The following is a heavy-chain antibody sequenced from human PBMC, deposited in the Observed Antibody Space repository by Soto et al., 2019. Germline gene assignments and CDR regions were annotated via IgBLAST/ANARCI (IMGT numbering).Heavy chain of an antibody. V-gene: IGHV3-30-3*01. Sequence: QVQLVESGGGVVQPGRSLRLSCAASGFTFSSYAMHWVRQAPGKGLEWVAVISYDGSNKYYADSVKVRFTISRDNSKNPLYLQMNTLRAEDTAVYYCARDPLWGTAMVLWYFELWGRGTLVTFSS. CDR2: ISYDGSNK. J-gene: IGHJ2*01. CDR1: GFTFSSYA. CDR3: ARDPLWGTAMVLWYFEL. D-gene: IGHD5-18*01.